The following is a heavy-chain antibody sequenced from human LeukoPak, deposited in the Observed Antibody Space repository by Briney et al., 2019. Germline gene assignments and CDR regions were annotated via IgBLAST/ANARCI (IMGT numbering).Heavy chain of an antibody. D-gene: IGHD3-3*01. J-gene: IGHJ3*02. CDR3: ARGLNNRKSGRRFDVFEI. Sequence: SETLSLTCTVSGGSISSYYWSWIRQPPGKGLEWIGYIYYSGSTKYNPSLKSRVTISADTSKNQFSLRLSSVTAADTAVYYCARGLNNRKSGRRFDVFEIWGQGTMVTVSS. CDR1: GGSISSYY. CDR2: IYYSGST. V-gene: IGHV4-59*01.